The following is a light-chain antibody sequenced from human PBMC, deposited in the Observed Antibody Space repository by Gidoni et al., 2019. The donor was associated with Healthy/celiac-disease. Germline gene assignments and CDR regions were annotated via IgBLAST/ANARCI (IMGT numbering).Light chain of an antibody. CDR1: QSISSY. CDR2: AAS. J-gene: IGKJ2*03. CDR3: QQSYSTPPS. Sequence: DTQMTKSPSSLSASVGDRVTITCRASQSISSYLNGYQQKPVKASKLLIYAASSLQSGVPSRFSGSGSGTDFTLTISSLQPEDFATYYCQQSYSTPPSFGQGTKLEIK. V-gene: IGKV1-39*01.